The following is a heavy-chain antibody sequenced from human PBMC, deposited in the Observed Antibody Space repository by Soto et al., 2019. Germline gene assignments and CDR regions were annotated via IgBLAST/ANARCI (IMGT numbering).Heavy chain of an antibody. V-gene: IGHV3-33*01. Sequence: GESLKISCAASGFTFSSYGMHWVRQAPGKGLEWVAVIWYDGSNKYYADSVKGRFTISRDNSKNTLYLQMNSLRAEDTAVYYCARDRGVVETYYFDYWGQGTLVTVSS. D-gene: IGHD2-2*01. CDR3: ARDRGVVETYYFDY. CDR2: IWYDGSNK. CDR1: GFTFSSYG. J-gene: IGHJ4*02.